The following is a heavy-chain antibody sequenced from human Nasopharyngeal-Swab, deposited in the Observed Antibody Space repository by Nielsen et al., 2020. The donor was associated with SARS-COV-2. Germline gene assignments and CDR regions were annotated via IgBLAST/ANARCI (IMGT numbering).Heavy chain of an antibody. J-gene: IGHJ4*02. CDR2: IYPGDSES. CDR3: ARRGPYGSISSFDY. D-gene: IGHD6-6*01. V-gene: IGHV5-51*01. Sequence: GESLKISCKGSGYSFTTSWIGWVRQMPEKGLEWMGGIYPGDSESRYSPSFQALVTISADKSISTAYLQWTSLKASDTAMYYCARRGPYGSISSFDYWGQGTLVTVSS. CDR1: GYSFTTSW.